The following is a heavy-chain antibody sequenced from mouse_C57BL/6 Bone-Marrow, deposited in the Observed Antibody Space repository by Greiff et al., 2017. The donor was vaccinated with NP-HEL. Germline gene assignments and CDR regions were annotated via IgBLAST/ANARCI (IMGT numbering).Heavy chain of an antibody. V-gene: IGHV1-52*01. CDR3: ARFPFAY. Sequence: VKLQESGAELVRPGSSVKLSCKASGYTFTSYWMHWVKQRPIQGLEWIGNIDPSDSETHYNQKFKDKATLTVDKSSSTAYMQLSSLTSEDSAVYYCARFPFAYWGQGTLVTVSA. CDR1: GYTFTSYW. CDR2: IDPSDSET. J-gene: IGHJ3*01.